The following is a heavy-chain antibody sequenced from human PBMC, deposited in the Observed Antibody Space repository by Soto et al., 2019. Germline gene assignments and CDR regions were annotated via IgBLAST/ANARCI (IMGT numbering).Heavy chain of an antibody. CDR1: GGSISSYY. V-gene: IGHV4-59*01. D-gene: IGHD4-17*01. J-gene: IGHJ4*02. Sequence: SETLSLTCTVSGGSISSYYWSWIRQPPGKGLEWIGYIYYSGSTNYNPSLKSRVTISVDTSKNQFSLKLSSVTAADTAVYYCVLGTTVTTAFDYWGQGTLVTVSS. CDR2: IYYSGST. CDR3: VLGTTVTTAFDY.